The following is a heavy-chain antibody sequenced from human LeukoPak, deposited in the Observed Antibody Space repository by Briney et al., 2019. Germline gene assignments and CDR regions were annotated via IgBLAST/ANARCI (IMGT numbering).Heavy chain of an antibody. Sequence: NPSETLSLTCTVSGGSISSGSYYWSWIRQPAGKGLEWIGRIYTSGSTNYNPSLKSRVTISVDTSKNQFSLKLSSVTAADTAVYYCARAFSYQPLLGYWGQGTLVTVSS. D-gene: IGHD2-2*01. J-gene: IGHJ4*02. V-gene: IGHV4-61*02. CDR2: IYTSGST. CDR3: ARAFSYQPLLGY. CDR1: GGSISSGSYY.